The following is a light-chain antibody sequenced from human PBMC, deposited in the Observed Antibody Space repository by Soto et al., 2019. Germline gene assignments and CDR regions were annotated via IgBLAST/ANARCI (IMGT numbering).Light chain of an antibody. CDR2: AAS. V-gene: IGKV1-39*01. CDR3: QQSYSTLT. J-gene: IGKJ4*01. Sequence: DIQMTQSPFSLSASVGDRVTITCRTSQSISSDLNWYQQKPGKAPKLLIFAASNLESGVPSRVSGRGSGTEFTLTISSLQPEDFATYYCQQSYSTLTFGGGTKVEIK. CDR1: QSISSD.